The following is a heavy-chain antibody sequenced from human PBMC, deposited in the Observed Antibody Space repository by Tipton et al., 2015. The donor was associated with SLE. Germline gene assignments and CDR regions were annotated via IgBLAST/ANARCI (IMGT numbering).Heavy chain of an antibody. CDR1: GFTFSSYG. Sequence: SLRLSCAASGFTFSSYGMHWVRQAPGKGLEWVSAISGSGGSTYYADSVKGRVTISRDNSTNTLYLQMNSLRAEDTAVYYCARDNPRSYDSSGYYYGLWDYWGQGTLVTVSS. D-gene: IGHD3-22*01. CDR3: ARDNPRSYDSSGYYYGLWDY. J-gene: IGHJ4*02. V-gene: IGHV3-NL1*01. CDR2: ISGSGGST.